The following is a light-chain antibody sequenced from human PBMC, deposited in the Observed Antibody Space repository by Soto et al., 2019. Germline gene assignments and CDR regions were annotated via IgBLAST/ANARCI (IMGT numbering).Light chain of an antibody. V-gene: IGKV3-11*01. Sequence: EIVLTQSPAILSLSPRERATLSCRASQSIGNFLAWYQQKPGQPPRLLIFDASNRAAGVPARFSGSGSGTDFTLTIRSLEPEDFAVYFCQQRSSWPPITFGQGTRLEI. CDR2: DAS. CDR1: QSIGNF. CDR3: QQRSSWPPIT. J-gene: IGKJ5*01.